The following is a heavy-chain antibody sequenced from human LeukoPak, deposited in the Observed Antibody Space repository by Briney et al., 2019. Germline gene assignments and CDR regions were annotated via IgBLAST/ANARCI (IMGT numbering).Heavy chain of an antibody. CDR1: GGSISSGGYY. D-gene: IGHD5-12*01. V-gene: IGHV4-30-2*01. Sequence: PSQTLSLTCTVSGGSISSGGYYWSWIRQPPGKGLEWIGYIYHSGSTYYNPSLKSRVTISVDRSKNQFSLKLSSVTAADTAVYYCASNSGYEAFADYWGQGTLVTVSS. J-gene: IGHJ4*02. CDR3: ASNSGYEAFADY. CDR2: IYHSGST.